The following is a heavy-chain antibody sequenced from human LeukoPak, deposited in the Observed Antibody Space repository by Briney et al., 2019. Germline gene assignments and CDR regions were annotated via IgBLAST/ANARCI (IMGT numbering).Heavy chain of an antibody. J-gene: IGHJ4*02. CDR2: IKSKSVGGTT. D-gene: IGHD1-26*01. CDR3: TTAPAGTFDY. V-gene: IGHV3-15*01. CDR1: GFTFNNAW. Sequence: GGSLRLSCAASGFTFNNAWMSWVRQAPGKGLEWVGRIKSKSVGGTTDYAEPVKGRFTISRDDSKNTLYLEMNSLKTEDTAVYYCTTAPAGTFDYWGQGTLVTVFS.